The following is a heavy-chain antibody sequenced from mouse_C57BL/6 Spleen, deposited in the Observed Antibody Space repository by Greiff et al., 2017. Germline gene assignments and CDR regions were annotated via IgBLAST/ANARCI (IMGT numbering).Heavy chain of an antibody. CDR1: GFSLTSYG. D-gene: IGHD2-1*01. Sequence: VKLMESGPGLVAPSQSLSITCTVSGFSLTSYGVDWVRQSPGKGLEWLGVIWGVGSTNYNSALKSRLSISKDNSKSQVFLKMNSLQTDDTAMYYCASEGGGNYPFAYWGQGTLVTVSA. J-gene: IGHJ3*01. CDR2: IWGVGST. CDR3: ASEGGGNYPFAY. V-gene: IGHV2-6*01.